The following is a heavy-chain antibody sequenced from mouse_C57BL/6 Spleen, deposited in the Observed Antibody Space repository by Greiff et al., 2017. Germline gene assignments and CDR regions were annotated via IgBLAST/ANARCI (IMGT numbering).Heavy chain of an antibody. CDR2: ISDGGSYT. V-gene: IGHV5-4*01. J-gene: IGHJ1*03. D-gene: IGHD2-4*01. Sequence: EVQLVESGGGLVKPGGSLKLSCAASGFTFSSYAMSWVRQTPEKRLEWVATISDGGSYTYYPDNVKGRFTISRDNAKNNLYLQMSHLKSEDTAMYYCARDLLSTMITPNWYFDVWGTGTTVTVSS. CDR1: GFTFSSYA. CDR3: ARDLLSTMITPNWYFDV.